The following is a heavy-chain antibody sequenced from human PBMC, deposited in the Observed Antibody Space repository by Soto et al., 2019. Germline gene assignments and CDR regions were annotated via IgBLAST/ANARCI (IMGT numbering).Heavy chain of an antibody. CDR2: IFYSGST. D-gene: IGHD2-21*02. CDR3: ARVFPSYCGGDCSYFDS. CDR1: GGSVNSYY. J-gene: IGHJ4*02. V-gene: IGHV4-59*02. Sequence: SETLSLTCTVSGGSVNSYYWSWIRQPPGKGLEWIGYIFYSGSTKSNPSLKSRVTMSVDMSKNQFSLRLTSVTAAATAVYYCARVFPSYCGGDCSYFDSWGQGTLVTVSS.